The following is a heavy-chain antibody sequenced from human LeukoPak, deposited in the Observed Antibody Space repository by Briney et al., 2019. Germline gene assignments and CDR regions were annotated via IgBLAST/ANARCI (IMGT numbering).Heavy chain of an antibody. CDR1: GGSISSYY. Sequence: SETLSLTCTVSGGSISSYYWSWIRQPAGKGLEWIGRIYTSGSTNYNPSLKSRVTMSVDTSKNQFSLKLSSVTAADTAVYYCARGIAARHTFYCFDYWGQGTLVTVSS. CDR2: IYTSGST. D-gene: IGHD6-6*01. J-gene: IGHJ4*02. CDR3: ARGIAARHTFYCFDY. V-gene: IGHV4-4*07.